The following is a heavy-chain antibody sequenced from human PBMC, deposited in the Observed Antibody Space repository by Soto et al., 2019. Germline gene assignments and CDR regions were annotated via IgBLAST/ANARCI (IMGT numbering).Heavy chain of an antibody. CDR1: GGSIANYY. J-gene: IGHJ5*02. Sequence: PSETLSLTCSVSGGSIANYYWSWIRQPPGKGLEWIGYVYHSGSTNYNPSLKSRVTMSVDTSRNLFSLKLTSVTAADTAMYYCARNGRDYNLQNWFDPWGQGTRGTVAS. D-gene: IGHD4-17*01. V-gene: IGHV4-59*01. CDR2: VYHSGST. CDR3: ARNGRDYNLQNWFDP.